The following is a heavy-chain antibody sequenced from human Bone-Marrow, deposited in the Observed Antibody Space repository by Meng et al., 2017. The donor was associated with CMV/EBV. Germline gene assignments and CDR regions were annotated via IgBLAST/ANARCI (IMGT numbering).Heavy chain of an antibody. Sequence: ESLKISCAASGFTFSDYYMNWVRQPPGKGLEWIGSIYYSGSTYYNPSLKSRVTISVDTSKNQFSLKLSSVTAADTAVYYCARDKGVVVPAAIGAFDIWGQGTMVTVSS. D-gene: IGHD2-2*01. CDR3: ARDKGVVVPAAIGAFDI. CDR2: IYYSGST. CDR1: GFTFSDYY. V-gene: IGHV4-38-2*02. J-gene: IGHJ3*02.